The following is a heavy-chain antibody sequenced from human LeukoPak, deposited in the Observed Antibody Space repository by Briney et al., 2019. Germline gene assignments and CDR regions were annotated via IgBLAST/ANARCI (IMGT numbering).Heavy chain of an antibody. Sequence: PGGSLRLSCAASGFTVSSNYMSWVRQAPGKGLEWVSAMSGGGGSTNYADSVKGRFTISRDNFKNTLYLQMNSLRAEDTAVYYCAKDRGVIFDSYFDYWGQGTLVTVSS. J-gene: IGHJ4*02. CDR2: MSGGGGST. CDR3: AKDRGVIFDSYFDY. CDR1: GFTVSSNY. V-gene: IGHV3-23*01. D-gene: IGHD3/OR15-3a*01.